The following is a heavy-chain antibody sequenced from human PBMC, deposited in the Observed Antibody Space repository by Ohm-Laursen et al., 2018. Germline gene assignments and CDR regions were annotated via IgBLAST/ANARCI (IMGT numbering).Heavy chain of an antibody. CDR2: IYSSGST. D-gene: IGHD4/OR15-4a*01. V-gene: IGHV4-4*07. Sequence: SQTLSLTCTVSGGSISSYYWSWIRQPAGEGLEWIGRIYSSGSTDYNPSFKSRVTLSVDTSKNQFSLKLTSVAAADTAVYYCARTQANYYYFDYWGQGALVTVSS. J-gene: IGHJ4*02. CDR1: GGSISSYY. CDR3: ARTQANYYYFDY.